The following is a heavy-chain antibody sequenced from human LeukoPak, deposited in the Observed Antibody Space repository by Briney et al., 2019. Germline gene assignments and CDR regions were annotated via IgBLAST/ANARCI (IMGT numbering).Heavy chain of an antibody. CDR3: AAIPMTTVTYYYYYGMDV. V-gene: IGHV4-59*01. J-gene: IGHJ6*02. D-gene: IGHD4-17*01. CDR1: GGSFSGYY. CDR2: IYYSGST. Sequence: SETLSLTCAVYGGSFSGYYWSWIRQPPGKGLEWIGYIYYSGSTNYNPSLKSRVTISVDTSKNQFSLKLSSVTAADTAVYYCAAIPMTTVTYYYYYGMDVWGQGTTVTVSS.